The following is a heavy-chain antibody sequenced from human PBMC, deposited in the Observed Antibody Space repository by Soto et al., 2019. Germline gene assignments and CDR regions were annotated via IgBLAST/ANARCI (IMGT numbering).Heavy chain of an antibody. Sequence: GGSMRLSCAASRFTLSSYAMSLFRQAPGKGLEWFSAISGSGGSTYYADSVKGRFTITRDNSKNTLYLKMNSLRAEDTAVYYCAKGAYYDSSGYYSGAFDIWGQGTMVTV. D-gene: IGHD3-22*01. CDR3: AKGAYYDSSGYYSGAFDI. V-gene: IGHV3-23*01. CDR2: ISGSGGST. J-gene: IGHJ3*02. CDR1: RFTLSSYA.